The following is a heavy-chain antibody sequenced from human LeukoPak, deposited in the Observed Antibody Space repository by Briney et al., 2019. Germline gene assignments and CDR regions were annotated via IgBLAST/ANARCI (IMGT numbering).Heavy chain of an antibody. V-gene: IGHV4-31*03. D-gene: IGHD1-7*01. J-gene: IGHJ6*02. Sequence: SETLSLTCTVSGGSISSGGYYWSWIRQHPGKGLEWIGYIYYSGSTYYNPSLKSRVTISVDTSKNQFSLKLSSVTAADTAVYYCARGKLHVYLDVWGQGTTVTVSS. CDR1: GGSISSGGYY. CDR2: IYYSGST. CDR3: ARGKLHVYLDV.